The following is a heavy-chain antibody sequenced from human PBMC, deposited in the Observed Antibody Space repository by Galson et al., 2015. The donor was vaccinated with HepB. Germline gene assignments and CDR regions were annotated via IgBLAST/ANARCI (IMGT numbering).Heavy chain of an antibody. Sequence: SLRLSCAASGFTFSSYGMHWVRQAPGKGLEWVAVISYDGSKKHYADSVKGRFTISRDNSKNTLYLQMNSLRAEDTAVYYCAKGLGSGSGDAFDIWGQGTMVTVSS. D-gene: IGHD3-10*01. CDR3: AKGLGSGSGDAFDI. J-gene: IGHJ3*02. CDR1: GFTFSSYG. CDR2: ISYDGSKK. V-gene: IGHV3-30*18.